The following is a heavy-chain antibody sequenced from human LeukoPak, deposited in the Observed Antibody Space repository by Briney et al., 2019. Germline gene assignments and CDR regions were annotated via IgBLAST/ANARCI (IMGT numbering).Heavy chain of an antibody. Sequence: GGSLRLSCAASGFTFSSCWMSLVRQAPGKGLEWLANIKQDGSEKYYVDSVKGRFTISRDNAKNSLYLQMNSLRAEDTAVYYCARDLIVGATRSRHFDYWGQGTLVTVSS. V-gene: IGHV3-7*01. CDR2: IKQDGSEK. CDR1: GFTFSSCW. CDR3: ARDLIVGATRSRHFDY. D-gene: IGHD1-26*01. J-gene: IGHJ4*02.